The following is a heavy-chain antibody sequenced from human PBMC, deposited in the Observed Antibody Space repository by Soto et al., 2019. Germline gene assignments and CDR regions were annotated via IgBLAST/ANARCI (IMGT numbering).Heavy chain of an antibody. D-gene: IGHD3-3*01. Sequence: GESLKISCKGSGYSFTSYWIGWVRQMPGKGLEWMGIIYPGDSDTRYSPYFQGQVTISADKSIGTAYLKWSSLKASDTAMYYCARLLHHSERFLEWFPNWFDPWGQGTLVTVSS. CDR1: GYSFTSYW. J-gene: IGHJ5*02. CDR2: IYPGDSDT. V-gene: IGHV5-51*01. CDR3: ARLLHHSERFLEWFPNWFDP.